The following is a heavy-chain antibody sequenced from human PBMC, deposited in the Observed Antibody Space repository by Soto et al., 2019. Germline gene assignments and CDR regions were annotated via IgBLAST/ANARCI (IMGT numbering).Heavy chain of an antibody. CDR1: GGSFTSYS. V-gene: IGHV1-69*02. Sequence: QVQLVQSGAELKKPGSSEKVSCEPSGGSFTSYSFTWVRHAPGQGLEWMGRIIPIQGKANYALKFQDRVTITADRSTRAVYMELTSLRPEDTAVYFCAKSLLFVDHGYMDVWGKGTTGTVSS. CDR3: AKSLLFVDHGYMDV. D-gene: IGHD3-3*01. CDR2: IIPIQGKA. J-gene: IGHJ6*03.